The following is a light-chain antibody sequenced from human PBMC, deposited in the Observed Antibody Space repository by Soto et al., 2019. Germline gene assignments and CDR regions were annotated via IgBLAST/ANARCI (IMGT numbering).Light chain of an antibody. V-gene: IGLV1-44*01. J-gene: IGLJ1*01. CDR3: AAWDDGLNGYV. CDR2: HN. CDR1: SSNIGSND. Sequence: QSVLTHPPSASGTPGQRVTISCSGSSSNIGSNDVYWYQQLPGTAPKLLIYHNQRPSGVPDRFSGSKSGTSASLAISGLQSDDEADSYCAAWDDGLNGYVFGTGTKLTVL.